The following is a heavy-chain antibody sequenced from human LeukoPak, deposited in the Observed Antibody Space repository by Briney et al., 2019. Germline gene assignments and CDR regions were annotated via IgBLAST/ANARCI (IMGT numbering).Heavy chain of an antibody. CDR1: GYSISSGYH. J-gene: IGHJ4*02. CDR2: VYRSGTT. D-gene: IGHD7-27*01. CDR3: ARENWVFDY. Sequence: PSETLSLTCVVSGYSISSGYHWGWVRQPPGKGLEWIGSVYRSGTTYYVPSLKSRVTISVDTSKNQISLKVRSVTAADTAMYYCARENWVFDYWGQGILVTVSS. V-gene: IGHV4-38-2*02.